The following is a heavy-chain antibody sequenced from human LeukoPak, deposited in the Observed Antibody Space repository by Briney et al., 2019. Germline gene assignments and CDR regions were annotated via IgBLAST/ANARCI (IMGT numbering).Heavy chain of an antibody. Sequence: PSETLSLTCAVYGGSFSGYYWSWIRQPPGKGLEWIGEINHSGSTNYNPSLKSRVTISVDTSKNQFSLKLSSVTAADTAVYYCARGRVSWDFDYWGQGTLVTVSS. CDR3: ARGRVSWDFDY. D-gene: IGHD6-13*01. CDR1: GGSFSGYY. V-gene: IGHV4-34*01. J-gene: IGHJ4*02. CDR2: INHSGST.